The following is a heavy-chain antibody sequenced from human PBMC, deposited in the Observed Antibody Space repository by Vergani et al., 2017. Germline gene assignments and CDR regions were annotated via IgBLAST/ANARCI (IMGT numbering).Heavy chain of an antibody. CDR2: INHSGST. Sequence: LQLVESGGGLVQPGGSLRLSCAASGSTVSGYYWSWIRQPPGKGLEWIGEINHSGSTNYNPSLKSRVTISVDTSKNQFSLKLSSVTAADTAVYYCARDRYYDSSGYETWGQGTLVTVSS. CDR1: GSTVSGYY. J-gene: IGHJ4*02. CDR3: ARDRYYDSSGYET. D-gene: IGHD3-22*01. V-gene: IGHV4-34*01.